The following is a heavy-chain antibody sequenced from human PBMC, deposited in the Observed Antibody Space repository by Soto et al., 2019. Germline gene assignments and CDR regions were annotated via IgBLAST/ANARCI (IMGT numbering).Heavy chain of an antibody. V-gene: IGHV3-23*01. CDR1: GFTFSSYA. CDR2: ISGSGGST. J-gene: IGHJ6*02. Sequence: PGGSLRLSCAASGFTFSSYAMSWVRQAPGKGLEWVPAISGSGGSTYYADSVKGRFTISRDNSKNTLYLQMNSLRAEDTAVYYCASSCSGGSCYPTFAVRFYYYGMDVWGQGTTVTVSS. D-gene: IGHD2-15*01. CDR3: ASSCSGGSCYPTFAVRFYYYGMDV.